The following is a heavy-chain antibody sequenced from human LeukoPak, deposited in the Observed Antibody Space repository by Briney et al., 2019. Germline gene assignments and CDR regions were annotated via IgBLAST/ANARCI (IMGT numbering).Heavy chain of an antibody. CDR1: GGTFSSYA. V-gene: IGHV1-69*13. CDR3: ARGVYYYGSSGYFQDY. CDR2: IIPIFGTA. D-gene: IGHD3-22*01. Sequence: SVKVSCKASGGTFSSYAISWVRQAPGQGLEWMGGIIPIFGTANYAQKFQGRVTITADESTSTAYMELSSLRSEDTAVYYCARGVYYYGSSGYFQDYWGQGTLVTVSS. J-gene: IGHJ4*02.